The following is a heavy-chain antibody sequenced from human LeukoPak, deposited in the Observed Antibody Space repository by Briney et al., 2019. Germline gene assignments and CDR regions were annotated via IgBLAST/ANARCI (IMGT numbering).Heavy chain of an antibody. CDR3: ARDREITIFGVVISEFYGMDV. CDR1: GFTFSDNY. CDR2: ISSSGSTI. V-gene: IGHV3-11*01. J-gene: IGHJ6*02. Sequence: GGSLRLSCAASGFTFSDNYMSWIRQAPGKGLEWVSYISSSGSTIYYADSVKGRFTISRDNAKNSLYLQMNSLRAEDTAVYYCARDREITIFGVVISEFYGMDVWGQGTTVTVSS. D-gene: IGHD3-3*01.